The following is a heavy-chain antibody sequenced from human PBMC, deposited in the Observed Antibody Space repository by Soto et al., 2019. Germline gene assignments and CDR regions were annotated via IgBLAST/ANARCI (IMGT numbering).Heavy chain of an antibody. Sequence: GASVKVSCKASGYTFTSYGISWVRQAPGQGLEWMGWISAYNGNTNYAQKLQGRVTMTTDTSTSTAYMELRSLRSDDTAVYYCARAKNYDFWSGYPTDYGMDVWGQGTTVTGSS. V-gene: IGHV1-18*01. CDR2: ISAYNGNT. D-gene: IGHD3-3*01. CDR3: ARAKNYDFWSGYPTDYGMDV. J-gene: IGHJ6*02. CDR1: GYTFTSYG.